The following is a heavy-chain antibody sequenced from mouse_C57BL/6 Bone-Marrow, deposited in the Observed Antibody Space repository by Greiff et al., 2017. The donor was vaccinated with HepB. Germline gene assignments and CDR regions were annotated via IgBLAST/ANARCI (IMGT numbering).Heavy chain of an antibody. J-gene: IGHJ2*01. Sequence: EVQLQESGGDLVKPGGSLKLSCAASGFTFSSYGMSWVRQTPDKRLEWVATISSGGSYTYYPDSVKGRFTISRDNAKNTLYLQMSSLKSEDTAMYYCARRSTVRFDYWGQGTTLTVSS. CDR2: ISSGGSYT. CDR1: GFTFSSYG. CDR3: ARRSTVRFDY. V-gene: IGHV5-6*01. D-gene: IGHD1-1*01.